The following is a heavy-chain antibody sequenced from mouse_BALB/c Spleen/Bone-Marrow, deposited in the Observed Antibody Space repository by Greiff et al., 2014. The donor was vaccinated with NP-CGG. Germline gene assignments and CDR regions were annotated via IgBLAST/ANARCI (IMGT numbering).Heavy chain of an antibody. D-gene: IGHD1-1*01. V-gene: IGHV1-14*01. CDR1: GYTFTSYI. CDR2: INPYNDDT. Sequence: LVESGPELVKPGASVKMSCKASGYTFTSYIMHWVKQKPGRGLEWIGYINPYNDDTKYNEKFKGKATLTSDKSSSTAYMELSSLTSEDSAVYYCARSYGSPFDYWGQGTTLTVSS. J-gene: IGHJ2*01. CDR3: ARSYGSPFDY.